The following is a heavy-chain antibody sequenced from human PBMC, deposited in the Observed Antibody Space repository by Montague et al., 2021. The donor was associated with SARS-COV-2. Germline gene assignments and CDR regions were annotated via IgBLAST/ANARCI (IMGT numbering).Heavy chain of an antibody. J-gene: IGHJ6*02. V-gene: IGHV4-59*01. Sequence: SETLSLTCTVSGGSISGYYWSWIRQPPGKGLEWIGHIYYSGSTKYNPXXXSRVTVSVDRSKNQVSLELSSVTAADTAVYYCARLLRSCTSGVCRTYYYYAMDVWGQGTTVTVSS. CDR2: IYYSGST. CDR1: GGSISGYY. CDR3: ARLLRSCTSGVCRTYYYYAMDV. D-gene: IGHD2-8*01.